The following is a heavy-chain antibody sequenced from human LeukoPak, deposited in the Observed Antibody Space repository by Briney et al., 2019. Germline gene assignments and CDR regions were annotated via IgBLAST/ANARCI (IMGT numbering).Heavy chain of an antibody. CDR2: VNPHSGGT. J-gene: IGHJ2*01. Sequence: ASVKVSCKASGYTFTGYYIHWVRQAPGHGLEWMGWVNPHSGGTNYAQKFQGRVTMTRDTSISTAYMGLSSLRSDDTAVYYCARGLLAGDYVNWYFDLWGRGTLVTVSS. D-gene: IGHD4-17*01. CDR1: GYTFTGYY. CDR3: ARGLLAGDYVNWYFDL. V-gene: IGHV1-2*02.